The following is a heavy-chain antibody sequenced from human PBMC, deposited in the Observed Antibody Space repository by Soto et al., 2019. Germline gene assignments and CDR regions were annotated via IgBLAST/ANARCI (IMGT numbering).Heavy chain of an antibody. D-gene: IGHD1-26*01. CDR2: IYYSGST. V-gene: IGHV4-61*01. Sequence: QVQLQESGPGLVKPSETLSLTCTVSGGSVSSGSYYWSWIRQPPGKGLEWIGYIYYSGSTNYNPSLKRRVTISVDTSKHQFSLKLSSVTAADAAVYYCARTMVGARAGYFDYWGRGTLVTVSS. CDR3: ARTMVGARAGYFDY. CDR1: GGSVSSGSYY. J-gene: IGHJ4*02.